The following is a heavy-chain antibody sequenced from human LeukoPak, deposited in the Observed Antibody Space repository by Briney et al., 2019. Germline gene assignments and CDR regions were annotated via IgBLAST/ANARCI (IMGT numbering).Heavy chain of an antibody. J-gene: IGHJ6*03. CDR3: AGAQHIAVAGNYYYYYYMDV. D-gene: IGHD6-19*01. V-gene: IGHV1-69*06. CDR1: GGTFSSYA. CDR2: IIPIFGTA. Sequence: SVKVSCKASGGTFSSYAISWVRQAPGQGLEWMGGIIPIFGTANYAQKFQGRVTITADKSTSTAYMELSSLRSEDTAVYYCAGAQHIAVAGNYYYYYYMDVWGKGTTVTVSS.